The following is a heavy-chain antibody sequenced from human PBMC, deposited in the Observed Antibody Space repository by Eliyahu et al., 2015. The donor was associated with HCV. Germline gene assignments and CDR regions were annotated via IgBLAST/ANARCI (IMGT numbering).Heavy chain of an antibody. J-gene: IGHJ4*02. V-gene: IGHV1-2*02. CDR3: ARADGIVGAIWAGYYFDY. D-gene: IGHD1-26*01. Sequence: QVQLVQSGAEVKKPGASVKVSCKASGYTFTGYYMHWVRQAPGQGLEWRGWINPNSGGTNYAQKFQGRVTMTRDTSISTAYMELSRLRSDDTAVYYCARADGIVGAIWAGYYFDYWGQGTLVTVSS. CDR2: INPNSGGT. CDR1: GYTFTGYY.